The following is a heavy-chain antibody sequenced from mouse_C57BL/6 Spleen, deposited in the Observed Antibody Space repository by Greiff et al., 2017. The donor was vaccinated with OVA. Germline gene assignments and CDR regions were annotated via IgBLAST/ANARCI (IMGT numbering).Heavy chain of an antibody. CDR3: ARDPVGPRYFDV. CDR1: GFTFSDYY. V-gene: IGHV5-16*01. CDR2: INYDGSST. Sequence: VKVVESEGGLVQPGSSMKLSCTASGFTFSDYYMAWVRQVPEKGLEWVANINYDGSSTYYLDSLKSRFIISRDNAKNILYLQMSSLKSEDTATYYCARDPVGPRYFDVWGTGTTVTVSS. J-gene: IGHJ1*03.